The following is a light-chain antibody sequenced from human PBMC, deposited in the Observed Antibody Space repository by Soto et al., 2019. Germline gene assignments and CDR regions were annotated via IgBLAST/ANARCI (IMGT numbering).Light chain of an antibody. CDR1: RGDVGNYNL. CDR3: CSYAGSRTVI. V-gene: IGLV2-23*01. Sequence: QSALTQPASVSGSPGQSITISCAGTRGDVGNYNLVSWYQQYPGNAPKLMIYEDTKRPSGVSDRFSASKSGDTASLTISGLQADDEADYYCCSYAGSRTVIFGGGTKVTVL. CDR2: EDT. J-gene: IGLJ2*01.